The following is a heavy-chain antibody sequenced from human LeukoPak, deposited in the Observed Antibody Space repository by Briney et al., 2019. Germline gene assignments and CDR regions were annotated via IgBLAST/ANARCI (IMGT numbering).Heavy chain of an antibody. Sequence: SVKVSCKASGGTFSSYAISRVRQAPGQGLEWMGGIIPIFGTANYAQKFQGRVTITTDESTSTAYMELSSLRSEDTAVYYCARSNSGYSYGHFDYWGQGTLVTVSS. CDR1: GGTFSSYA. D-gene: IGHD5-18*01. V-gene: IGHV1-69*05. J-gene: IGHJ4*02. CDR3: ARSNSGYSYGHFDY. CDR2: IIPIFGTA.